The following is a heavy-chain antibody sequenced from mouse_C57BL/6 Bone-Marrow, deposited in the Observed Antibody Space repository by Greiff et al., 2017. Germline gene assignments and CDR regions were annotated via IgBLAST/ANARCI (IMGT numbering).Heavy chain of an antibody. J-gene: IGHJ2*01. CDR3: ERNGASYYFDY. CDR2: IYPGSGNT. CDR1: GYTFTSYG. Sequence: QVQLKQSGAELARPGASVKLSCKASGYTFTSYGISWVKQRTGQGLEWIGEIYPGSGNTYYNEKFKGKATLTADKSSSTAYMELRSLTSEDSAVYFCERNGASYYFDYWGQGTTLTGSS. V-gene: IGHV1-81*01. D-gene: IGHD6-1*01.